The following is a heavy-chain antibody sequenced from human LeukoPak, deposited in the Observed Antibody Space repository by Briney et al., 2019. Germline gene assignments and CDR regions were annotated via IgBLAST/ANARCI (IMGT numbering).Heavy chain of an antibody. Sequence: PGGSLRLSCAASEFTVSTNYMSWVRQAPGKGLEWVSIIYSTGGKYYADSVKGRFTISRDNSMHTLYLQMNSLRGEDTAVYYCARGSDGWFAFDYWGQGILVTVSS. J-gene: IGHJ4*02. CDR3: ARGSDGWFAFDY. CDR2: IYSTGGK. CDR1: EFTVSTNY. D-gene: IGHD6-19*01. V-gene: IGHV3-66*01.